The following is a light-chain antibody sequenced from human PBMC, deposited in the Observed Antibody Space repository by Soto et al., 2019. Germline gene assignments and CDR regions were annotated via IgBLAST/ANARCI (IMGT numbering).Light chain of an antibody. V-gene: IGLV1-40*01. Sequence: QSVLTQPPSVSGAPGQRVTISCTGSSSNIGAGYDVHWYQQLPGTAPKLLIYGNSNRPSGVPDRFSGSKSGTSASLAITGLLAEDEADYYCQSYDSSLSGWVFGGWTKLTVL. J-gene: IGLJ3*02. CDR2: GNS. CDR1: SSNIGAGYD. CDR3: QSYDSSLSGWV.